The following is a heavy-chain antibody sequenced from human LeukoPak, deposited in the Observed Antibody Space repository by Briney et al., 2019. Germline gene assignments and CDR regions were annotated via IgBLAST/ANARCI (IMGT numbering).Heavy chain of an antibody. V-gene: IGHV1-69*04. Sequence: SVKVSCKASGGTFSSYAISWVRQAPGQGLEWMGRIIPILGIANYAQKFQGRVTITADKSTSTAYMELSSLRSEDTAVYYCAREEDIVVVVAATGAFDIWGQGTMVTVSS. J-gene: IGHJ3*02. CDR3: AREEDIVVVVAATGAFDI. CDR2: IIPILGIA. D-gene: IGHD2-15*01. CDR1: GGTFSSYA.